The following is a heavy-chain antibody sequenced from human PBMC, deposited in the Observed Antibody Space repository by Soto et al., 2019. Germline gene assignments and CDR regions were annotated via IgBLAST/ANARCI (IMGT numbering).Heavy chain of an antibody. J-gene: IGHJ4*02. CDR2: IRNKAESYTT. CDR1: GFGVSAYD. V-gene: IGHV3-72*01. CDR3: CDCGHTNLEC. Sequence: EVQLVESGGGLVQPGGSLRLSCAASGFGVSAYDMDWVRQAPGKGQEWVGLIRNKAESYTTEYAASVRGRFTISMDDSKNLVFLQMNSLTSENTAVYYCCDCGHTNLECRGRGTLVTVSS. D-gene: IGHD2-21*01.